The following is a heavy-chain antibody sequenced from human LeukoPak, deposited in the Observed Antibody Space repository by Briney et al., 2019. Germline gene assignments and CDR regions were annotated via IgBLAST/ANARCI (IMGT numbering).Heavy chain of an antibody. CDR2: INPNSGGT. CDR3: ARGPGGSGYT. J-gene: IGHJ5*02. V-gene: IGHV1-2*02. Sequence: GASVQVSCKASRYTFTGYYMLWVRQAPGQGLEWMGWINPNSGGTNYAQKFQGRVTMTRDTSISTAYMELSRLRSDDTAVYYCARGPGGSGYTWGQETLVTVSS. D-gene: IGHD5-12*01. CDR1: RYTFTGYY.